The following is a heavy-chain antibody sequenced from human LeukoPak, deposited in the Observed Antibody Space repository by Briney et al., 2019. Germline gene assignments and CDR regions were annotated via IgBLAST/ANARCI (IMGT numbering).Heavy chain of an antibody. CDR2: INPNTGGT. V-gene: IGHV1-2*02. J-gene: IGHJ6*03. D-gene: IGHD2-2*01. CDR3: ARGGSPIYYYYMDV. CDR1: GYTFTGYF. Sequence: ASVKVSCKASGYTFTGYFMHWVRQAPGQGLERMGWINPNTGGTNFAQKFQGRVTMTRDTSITTAYMEVSSLRSDDTAVYYCARGGSPIYYYYMDVWGKGTTVTISS.